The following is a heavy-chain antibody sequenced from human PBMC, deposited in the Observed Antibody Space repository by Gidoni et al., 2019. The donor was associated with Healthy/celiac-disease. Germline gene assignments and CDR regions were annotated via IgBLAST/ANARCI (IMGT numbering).Heavy chain of an antibody. CDR2: MRGSGGST. CDR3: AKSIAAATRPFDY. J-gene: IGHJ4*02. Sequence: EVQLLESGGGLVQPGGSLRLSCAASGFTFSSYAMSWVRQAPGKGLEWVSAMRGSGGSTYYADSVKGRFTISRDNSKNTLYLQMNSLRAEDTAVYYCAKSIAAATRPFDYWGQGTLVTVSS. D-gene: IGHD6-13*01. CDR1: GFTFSSYA. V-gene: IGHV3-23*01.